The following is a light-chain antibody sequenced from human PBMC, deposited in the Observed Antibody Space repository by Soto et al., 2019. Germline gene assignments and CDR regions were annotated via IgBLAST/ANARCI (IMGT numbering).Light chain of an antibody. J-gene: IGLJ2*01. V-gene: IGLV2-14*01. CDR1: SSDVGGYNY. CDR3: TSYTSINTVV. Sequence: QSALTQPASVSGSPGQSITISCTGTSSDVGGYNYVSWYQQQSGKAPKLVIYDVTNRPSGVSNRFSGSKSGNTASLTISGLQAEDEAEYYCTSYTSINTVVFGGGTKVTVL. CDR2: DVT.